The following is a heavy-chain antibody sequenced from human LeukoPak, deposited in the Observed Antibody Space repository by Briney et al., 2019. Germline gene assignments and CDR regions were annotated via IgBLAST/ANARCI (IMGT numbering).Heavy chain of an antibody. CDR3: AKSIVGTTSISRFDY. J-gene: IGHJ4*02. V-gene: IGHV3-21*04. D-gene: IGHD1-26*01. CDR2: ISSSSSYI. CDR1: GFTFSSYS. Sequence: GGSLRLSCAASGFTFSSYSINWVRQAPGKGLEWVSSISSSSSYIYYADSVKGRFTISRDNAKNTLYLQMNSLRAEDTAVYYCAKSIVGTTSISRFDYWGEGTLVTVSS.